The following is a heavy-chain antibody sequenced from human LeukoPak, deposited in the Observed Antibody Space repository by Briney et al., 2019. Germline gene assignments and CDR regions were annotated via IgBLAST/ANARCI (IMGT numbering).Heavy chain of an antibody. CDR1: GGSISGYY. CDR2: ISYSGST. V-gene: IGHV4-59*12. CDR3: ARDRAGYSYGYSDAFDI. Sequence: SETLSLTCTVSGGSISGYYWSWIRQPPGKGLEWVGYISYSGSTNYNPSLKSRVTISVDTSKNQFSLKLSSVTAADTAVYYCARDRAGYSYGYSDAFDIWGQGTMVTVSS. J-gene: IGHJ3*02. D-gene: IGHD5-18*01.